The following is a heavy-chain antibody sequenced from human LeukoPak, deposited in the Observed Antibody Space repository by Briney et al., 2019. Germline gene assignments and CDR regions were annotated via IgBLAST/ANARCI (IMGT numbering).Heavy chain of an antibody. J-gene: IGHJ6*02. CDR2: IYYSGST. CDR3: ARHNDYGDYGRYYYGTDV. Sequence: SETLSLTCTVSGDSISSYYWSWIRQPPGKGLEWIGYIYYSGSTNYNPSLKSRVTMSVDTSKNQFSVRLSSVTAADTAVYYCARHNDYGDYGRYYYGTDVWGQGTTVTVSS. D-gene: IGHD4-17*01. V-gene: IGHV4-59*08. CDR1: GDSISSYY.